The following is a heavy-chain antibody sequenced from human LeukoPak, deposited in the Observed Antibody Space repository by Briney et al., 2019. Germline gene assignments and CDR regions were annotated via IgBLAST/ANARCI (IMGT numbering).Heavy chain of an antibody. CDR3: ARGRTVTMSGYFDY. Sequence: ASVKVSCKASGYTFTSYDINWVRQATGQGLEWVGWMNPNSGNTGYAQKFQGRVTMTRNTSISTAYMELSSLRSEDTAVYYCARGRTVTMSGYFDYWGQGTLVTVFS. J-gene: IGHJ4*02. CDR2: MNPNSGNT. V-gene: IGHV1-8*01. D-gene: IGHD4-17*01. CDR1: GYTFTSYD.